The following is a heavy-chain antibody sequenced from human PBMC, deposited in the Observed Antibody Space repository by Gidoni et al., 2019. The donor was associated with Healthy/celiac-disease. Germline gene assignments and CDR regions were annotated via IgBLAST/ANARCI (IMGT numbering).Heavy chain of an antibody. Sequence: EVQLVESGGGLVKPGGSLRLSCAASGFTFSSYSINWVRQAPGKGLEWVSSISSSSSYIYYADSVKGRFTISRDNAKNSLYLQMNSLRAEDTAVYYCASREYQLLSTTIWGQGTLVTVSS. V-gene: IGHV3-21*01. D-gene: IGHD2-2*01. CDR1: GFTFSSYS. CDR2: ISSSSSYI. CDR3: ASREYQLLSTTI. J-gene: IGHJ4*02.